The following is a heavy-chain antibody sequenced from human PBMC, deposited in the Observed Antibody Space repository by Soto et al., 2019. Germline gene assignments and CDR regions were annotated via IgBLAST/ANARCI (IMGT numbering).Heavy chain of an antibody. CDR1: GFTFSSYG. J-gene: IGHJ3*02. CDR3: ASYLSSSWFWAFDI. Sequence: QVQLVESGGGVVQPGRSLRLSCAASGFTFSSYGMHWVRQAPGKGLEWVAVIWYDGSNKYYADSVKGRFTISRDNSKNTLYLQMNSLRAEDTAVYYCASYLSSSWFWAFDIWGQGTMVTVSS. V-gene: IGHV3-33*01. CDR2: IWYDGSNK. D-gene: IGHD6-13*01.